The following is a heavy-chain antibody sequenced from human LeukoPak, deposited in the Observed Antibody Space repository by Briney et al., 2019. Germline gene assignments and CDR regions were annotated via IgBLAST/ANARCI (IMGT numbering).Heavy chain of an antibody. CDR2: INTGNGNT. CDR3: ARETTGRYFDY. Sequence: ASVKVSCKASGYTFTSYTIHWVRLAPGQRLEWMGWINTGNGNTRYSQDFQGRVTITRDTSATTAYMELSSLRSEDMAVYYCARETTGRYFDYWGQGTLVTVSS. J-gene: IGHJ4*02. D-gene: IGHD4-11*01. CDR1: GYTFTSYT. V-gene: IGHV1-3*03.